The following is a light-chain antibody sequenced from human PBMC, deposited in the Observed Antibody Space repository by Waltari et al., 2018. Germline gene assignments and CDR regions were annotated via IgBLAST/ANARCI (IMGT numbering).Light chain of an antibody. CDR2: HND. Sequence: QSVLTQPPSVSGAPGQRVPISCSGSISNIGAGYDVHWYPQFSGTAPKLLIYHNDNRPSGVPDRFSGSRSGTSASLAITGLQTDDEAEYFCQSYDSGQWVFGGGTKLTVL. V-gene: IGLV1-40*01. J-gene: IGLJ2*01. CDR3: QSYDSGQWV. CDR1: ISNIGAGYD.